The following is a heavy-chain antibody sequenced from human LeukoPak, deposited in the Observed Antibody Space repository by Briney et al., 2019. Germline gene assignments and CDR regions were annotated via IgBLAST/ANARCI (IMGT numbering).Heavy chain of an antibody. V-gene: IGHV3-21*04. CDR1: GFTFSSYS. D-gene: IGHD3-10*01. Sequence: GGSLRLSCAASGFTFSSYSMNWVRQAPGKGLEWVSSISSSSSYIYYADSVKGRFTISRDNAKNSLYLQMNSLRVEDTAVYYCAREPYGSGFQTAIDDYWGQGTLVTVST. CDR2: ISSSSSYI. CDR3: AREPYGSGFQTAIDDY. J-gene: IGHJ4*02.